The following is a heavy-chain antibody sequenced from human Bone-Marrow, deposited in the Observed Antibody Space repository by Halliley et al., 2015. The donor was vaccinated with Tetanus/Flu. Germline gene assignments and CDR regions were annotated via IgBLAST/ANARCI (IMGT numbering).Heavy chain of an antibody. CDR3: TRDLGDGDHTGGLDY. CDR2: ISGYNGAT. D-gene: IGHD4-17*01. Sequence: GWISGYNGATNYPQKFQGRVTVTTDTSTSTAYMELRSLRSDDTAVYYCTRDLGDGDHTGGLDYWGQGTLVTVSS. J-gene: IGHJ4*02. V-gene: IGHV1-18*01.